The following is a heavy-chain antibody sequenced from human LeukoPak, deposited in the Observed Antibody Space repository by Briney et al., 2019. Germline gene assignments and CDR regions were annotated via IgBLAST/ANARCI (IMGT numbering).Heavy chain of an antibody. Sequence: RGESLKISCKGSGYSFTSYWIGWVRQMPGRGLEWMGVIYPSDSDIRVSPSFQGQVTISADMSINTAYLQWTSLKASDTAICYCARQAQNYYGSGAIDSWGQGSLLTVSS. V-gene: IGHV5-51*01. D-gene: IGHD3-10*01. CDR1: GYSFTSYW. CDR3: ARQAQNYYGSGAIDS. CDR2: IYPSDSDI. J-gene: IGHJ4*02.